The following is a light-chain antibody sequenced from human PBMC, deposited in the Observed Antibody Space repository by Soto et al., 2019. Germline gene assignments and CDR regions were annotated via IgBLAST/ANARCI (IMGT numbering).Light chain of an antibody. Sequence: DIQMTQSPSTLSASVGDTVTITFRASQSISSWLAWYQQKPGKAPKLLIYKASSLESGVPSRFSGSGSGTEFTLTISSLQPDDFATYYCQQYNSYWTFGQGTKVDI. V-gene: IGKV1-5*03. CDR2: KAS. CDR1: QSISSW. J-gene: IGKJ1*01. CDR3: QQYNSYWT.